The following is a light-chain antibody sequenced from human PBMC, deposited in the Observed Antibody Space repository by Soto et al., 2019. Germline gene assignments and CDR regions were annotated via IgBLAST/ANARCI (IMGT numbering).Light chain of an antibody. V-gene: IGLV2-14*02. Sequence: QSALTQPASVSGSPGQSITTSCTGTSSDVGSYNLVSWYQQHPGKAPKLMIYEGSKRPSGVSNRFSGSKSGNTASLTISGVQAEDEADYYCSSYTSSSSYVFGTGTQVTVL. CDR3: SSYTSSSSYV. CDR1: SSDVGSYNL. CDR2: EGS. J-gene: IGLJ1*01.